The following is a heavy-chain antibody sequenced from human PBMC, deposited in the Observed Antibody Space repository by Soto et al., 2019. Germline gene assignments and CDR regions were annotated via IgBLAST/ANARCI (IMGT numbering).Heavy chain of an antibody. CDR2: ISGSGGST. J-gene: IGHJ6*02. V-gene: IGHV3-23*01. CDR3: AKSIAAAGPSPPYYYYYGMDV. CDR1: GFTFISYA. D-gene: IGHD6-13*01. Sequence: LRLSFAASGFTFISYAMSWVRQAPGKGLEWVSAISGSGGSTYYADSVKGRFTISRDNSKNTLYLQMNSLRAEDTAVYYCAKSIAAAGPSPPYYYYYGMDVWGQGTTVTVSS.